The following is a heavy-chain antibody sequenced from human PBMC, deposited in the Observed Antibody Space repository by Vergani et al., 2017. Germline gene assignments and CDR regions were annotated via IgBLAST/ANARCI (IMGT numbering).Heavy chain of an antibody. Sequence: QVQLQQWGAGLLKPSETLSLTCAVYGGSFSGYYWSWIRQPPGKELEWIGEINHSGSTNYNPSLKSRVTISVDTSKNQFSLKLSSVTAADTAVYYCARVWGKRANPLLWLRYFGYWGQGTLVTVSS. D-gene: IGHD2-2*01. CDR2: INHSGST. J-gene: IGHJ4*02. V-gene: IGHV4-34*01. CDR3: ARVWGKRANPLLWLRYFGY. CDR1: GGSFSGYY.